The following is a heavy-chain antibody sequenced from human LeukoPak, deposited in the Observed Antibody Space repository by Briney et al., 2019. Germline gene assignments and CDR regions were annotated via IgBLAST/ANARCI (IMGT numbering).Heavy chain of an antibody. D-gene: IGHD5-12*01. CDR2: MTASSVTF. V-gene: IGHV3-48*04. CDR3: ARSLSGYDPLSAF. CDR1: VFTFSSYS. J-gene: IGHJ1*01. Sequence: TGGSLRLSCEVSVFTFSSYSMTWVRQVPGRGLEWIAYMTASSVTFYYADSVRGRFTISRDNARNSLFLQMNSLTVEDTAVYYCARSLSGYDPLSAFWGQGTLVTVPS.